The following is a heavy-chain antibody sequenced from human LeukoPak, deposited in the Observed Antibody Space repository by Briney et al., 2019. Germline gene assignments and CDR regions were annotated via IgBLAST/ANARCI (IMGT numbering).Heavy chain of an antibody. J-gene: IGHJ1*01. CDR1: GFSFSTYS. CDR3: AKGCGLVLRYFDCPVQH. V-gene: IGHV3-23*01. D-gene: IGHD3-9*01. CDR2: ISGSGGST. Sequence: QPGGSLRLSCAASGFSFSTYSMNWVRQAPGKGLEWVSAISGSGGSTYYADSVKGRFTISRDNSKNTLYLQMNSLRAEDTAVYYCAKGCGLVLRYFDCPVQHWGQGTLVTVSS.